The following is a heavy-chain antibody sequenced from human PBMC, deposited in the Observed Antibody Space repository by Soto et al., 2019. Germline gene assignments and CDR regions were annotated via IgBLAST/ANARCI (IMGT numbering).Heavy chain of an antibody. D-gene: IGHD6-13*01. CDR1: GYTFTSYA. J-gene: IGHJ6*02. Sequence: ASVQVSCKASGYTFTSYAMHWVRQAPGQRLEWMGWINAGNGNTKYSQGRVTITRDTSASTAYMELSSLRSEDTAVYYCASSYIAAAPYGMDVWGQGTTVIV. CDR2: INAGNGNT. V-gene: IGHV1-3*01. CDR3: ASSYIAAAPYGMDV.